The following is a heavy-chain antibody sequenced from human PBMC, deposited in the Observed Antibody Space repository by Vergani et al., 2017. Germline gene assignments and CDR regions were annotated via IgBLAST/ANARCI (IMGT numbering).Heavy chain of an antibody. CDR2: LYASGST. J-gene: IGHJ4*02. Sequence: QLHLQESGPGLVKPSETLSLTCTVSGGSITYGAFYWGWIRQSPEKGLEWIGSLYASGSTYYSPSLKSRVAISIDTSKNHFSLRLSSVTAADTAVYYCARHLRGYSYGVFDYWGQGREVTVSS. CDR3: ARHLRGYSYGVFDY. D-gene: IGHD5-18*01. V-gene: IGHV4-39*01. CDR1: GGSITYGAFY.